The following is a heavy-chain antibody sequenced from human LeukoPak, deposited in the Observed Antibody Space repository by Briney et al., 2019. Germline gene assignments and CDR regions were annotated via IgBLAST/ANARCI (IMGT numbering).Heavy chain of an antibody. J-gene: IGHJ3*02. D-gene: IGHD3-22*01. CDR3: ARGGRHAPYYYDSSGYFNAFDI. Sequence: PSETLSLTCAVYGGSFSGYYWSWTRQPPGKGLEWIGEINHSGSTNYNPSLKSRVTISVDTSKNQFSLKLSSVTAADTAVYYCARGGRHAPYYYDSSGYFNAFDIWGQGTMVTVSS. CDR2: INHSGST. V-gene: IGHV4-34*01. CDR1: GGSFSGYY.